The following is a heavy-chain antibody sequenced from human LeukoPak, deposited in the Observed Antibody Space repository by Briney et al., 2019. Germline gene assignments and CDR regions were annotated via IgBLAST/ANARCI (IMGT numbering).Heavy chain of an antibody. D-gene: IGHD3-10*01. V-gene: IGHV4-61*02. J-gene: IGHJ4*02. CDR3: ARVPVYYYGSRGASNSDY. Sequence: SETLSLTCTVSGGSISSSSYYWSWIRQPAGKGLEWIGRIYTSGSTNYNPSLKSRVTISVDTSKNQFSLKLSSVTAADTAVYYCARVPVYYYGSRGASNSDYWGQGTLVTVSS. CDR1: GGSISSSSYY. CDR2: IYTSGST.